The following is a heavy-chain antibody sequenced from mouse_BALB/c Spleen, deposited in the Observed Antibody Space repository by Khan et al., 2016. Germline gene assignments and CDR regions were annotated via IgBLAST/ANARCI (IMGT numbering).Heavy chain of an antibody. J-gene: IGHJ2*01. V-gene: IGHV5-17*02. Sequence: EVELVESGGGLVQPGGSRKLSCAASGFTFSNFGMHWVRQAPEKGLEWVAFISSGRSTIYYADTVKGRFTVSRDNPKNTLFLQMTSLVSEDTAMYYCRRGDFWGQGTTLTISS. CDR2: ISSGRSTI. CDR3: RRGDF. CDR1: GFTFSNFG.